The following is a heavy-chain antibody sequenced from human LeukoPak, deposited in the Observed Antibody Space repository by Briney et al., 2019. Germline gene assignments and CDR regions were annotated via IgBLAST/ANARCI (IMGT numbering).Heavy chain of an antibody. Sequence: GASVKVSCNACGYTFTSYGISWVRQAPGQGLEWMGWISAYNGKTIYAQKLQCRVTMTTDTSTSTAYMALRSLRSDDTAVYYRARVEPGYSGLPEDYWGQGTLVTVSS. J-gene: IGHJ4*02. CDR3: ARVEPGYSGLPEDY. CDR1: GYTFTSYG. CDR2: ISAYNGKT. D-gene: IGHD5-12*01. V-gene: IGHV1-18*01.